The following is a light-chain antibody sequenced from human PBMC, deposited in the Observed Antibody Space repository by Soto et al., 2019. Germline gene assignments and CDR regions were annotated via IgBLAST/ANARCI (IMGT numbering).Light chain of an antibody. CDR3: QTWGTGIVV. V-gene: IGLV4-69*01. Sequence: QLVLTHSPSASASLGASVKLTCTLSSGHSSYAIAWHQQQPEKGPRYLMKLNSDGSHNKGDGIPDRFSGSSSGAERYLTISSLQSEDEADYYCQTWGTGIVVFGGGTKVTVL. J-gene: IGLJ2*01. CDR2: LNSDGSH. CDR1: SGHSSYA.